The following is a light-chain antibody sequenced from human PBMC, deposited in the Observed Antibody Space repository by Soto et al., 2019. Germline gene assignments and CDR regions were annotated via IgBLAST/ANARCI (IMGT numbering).Light chain of an antibody. Sequence: QSALTQPASVSGSPGQSITISCTGTSSDVGFSNYVFWYQQHPGKAPKLIISDVSNRPSGVSNSFSGSKSGNTASLTISGLQAEDEADYYCSSYTSSSTDVFGTGTKVTVL. CDR3: SSYTSSSTDV. J-gene: IGLJ1*01. CDR2: DVS. V-gene: IGLV2-14*01. CDR1: SSDVGFSNY.